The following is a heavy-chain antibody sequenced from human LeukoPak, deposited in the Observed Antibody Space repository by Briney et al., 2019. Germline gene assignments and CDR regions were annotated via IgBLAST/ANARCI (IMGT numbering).Heavy chain of an antibody. D-gene: IGHD4-17*01. CDR2: ISAYNGNT. J-gene: IGHJ4*02. CDR3: ARGATVPSPFDY. Sequence: GASVKVPCKASGYTFTRYGITWVRQAPGQGPEWMGWISAYNGNTKYAQKLQGRVTMTTDTSTSTAYMELRSLRSDDTAIYYCARGATVPSPFDYWGQGTLVTVSS. V-gene: IGHV1-18*01. CDR1: GYTFTRYG.